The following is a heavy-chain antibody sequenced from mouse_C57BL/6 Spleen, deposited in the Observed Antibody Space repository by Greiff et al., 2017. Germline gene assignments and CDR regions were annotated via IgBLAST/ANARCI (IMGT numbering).Heavy chain of an antibody. J-gene: IGHJ4*01. CDR2: IYPGDGDT. Sequence: QVQLQQSGPELVKPGASVKISCKASGYAFSSSWMNWVKQRPGKGLEWIGRIYPGDGDTNYNGKFKGKATLTAYKSSSTAYMQLSSLTSEDSAVYFCARDDYDAMDYWGQGTSVTVSS. CDR1: GYAFSSSW. CDR3: ARDDYDAMDY. V-gene: IGHV1-82*01.